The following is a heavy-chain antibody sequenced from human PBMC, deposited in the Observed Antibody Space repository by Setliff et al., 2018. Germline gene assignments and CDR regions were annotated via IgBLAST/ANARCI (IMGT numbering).Heavy chain of an antibody. CDR2: IFYTGST. Sequence: SETLSLTCTVSNGSISSGNYFWGWIRQPPGKGLEWMGSIFYTGSTYYSPSLKSRVTMSIDTSKNQFSLNLNSVTAADTAVYYCARQPYSTTYYYYYYYMDAWGKGTTVTVSS. D-gene: IGHD6-13*01. CDR1: NGSISSGNYF. CDR3: ARQPYSTTYYYYYYYMDA. J-gene: IGHJ6*03. V-gene: IGHV4-39*01.